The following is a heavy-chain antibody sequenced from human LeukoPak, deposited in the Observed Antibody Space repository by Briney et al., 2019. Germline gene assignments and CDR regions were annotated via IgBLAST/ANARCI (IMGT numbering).Heavy chain of an antibody. CDR1: GGSISSNNW. Sequence: SETLSLTCAVSGGSISSNNWWGWVRQPPGKGLEWIGEIYHSGSTNYNPSLKSRVTISVDKSKNQFSLKLISVTAADTAVYYCARVTGAAAVASFDYWGQGTLVTVSS. CDR2: IYHSGST. CDR3: ARVTGAAAVASFDY. D-gene: IGHD6-13*01. J-gene: IGHJ4*02. V-gene: IGHV4-4*02.